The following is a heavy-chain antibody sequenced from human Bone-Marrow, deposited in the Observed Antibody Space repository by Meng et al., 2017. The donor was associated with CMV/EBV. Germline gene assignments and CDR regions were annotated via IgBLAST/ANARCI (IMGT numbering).Heavy chain of an antibody. J-gene: IGHJ6*02. V-gene: IGHV3-21*01. CDR3: ARGPLHSISSGSYYFGMDV. Sequence: GESLKISCAASGFPFSSYSRKWVRQAPGKGLEWFSSISSTSDYIDYADSLKGRFTISRDNAKNSLYLQMNSLRAEDTAAYYCARGPLHSISSGSYYFGMDVWGQGTTVTVSS. CDR1: GFPFSSYS. D-gene: IGHD6-6*01. CDR2: ISSTSDYI.